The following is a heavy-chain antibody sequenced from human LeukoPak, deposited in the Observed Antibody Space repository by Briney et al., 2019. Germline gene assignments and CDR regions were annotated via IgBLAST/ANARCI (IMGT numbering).Heavy chain of an antibody. J-gene: IGHJ5*02. D-gene: IGHD5-12*01. CDR2: INHSGTT. V-gene: IGHV4-34*01. CDR1: GGSFSGYY. Sequence: PSESLSLTCAVYGGSFSGYYWSWIRQPPGKGLEWSGEINHSGTTNYNPSLKSRVTISVDTSKNQFSLKLSSVTAADTAVYYCASTSGYDQYNWFDPWGQGTLVTVSS. CDR3: ASTSGYDQYNWFDP.